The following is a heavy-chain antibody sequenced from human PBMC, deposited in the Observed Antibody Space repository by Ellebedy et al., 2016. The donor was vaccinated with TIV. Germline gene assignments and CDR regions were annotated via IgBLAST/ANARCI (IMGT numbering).Heavy chain of an antibody. Sequence: GGSLRLSXAASGFTSSTNAMSWVRQAPGKGLEWLSVISGNGAITYNADSVKGRFTISRDNIRNTFYLQMNSLRADDTAVYYCARGFVEMATPIPDYWGQGTLVTVSS. J-gene: IGHJ4*02. CDR1: GFTSSTNA. V-gene: IGHV3-23*01. CDR3: ARGFVEMATPIPDY. CDR2: ISGNGAIT. D-gene: IGHD5-24*01.